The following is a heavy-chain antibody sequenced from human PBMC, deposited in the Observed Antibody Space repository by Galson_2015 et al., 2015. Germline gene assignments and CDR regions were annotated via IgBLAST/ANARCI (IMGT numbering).Heavy chain of an antibody. CDR1: GYIFTSNY. Sequence: SVKVSCKASGYIFTSNYMHWVRQAPGQGLAWMGIINPSGGSPAYAQKFQGRVTMTSDTSTSTVYMELSSLASEDTAVYCCTRGGNRNWFDPWGQGTLVTVSS. CDR2: INPSGGSP. CDR3: TRGGNRNWFDP. D-gene: IGHD1-14*01. J-gene: IGHJ5*02. V-gene: IGHV1-46*01.